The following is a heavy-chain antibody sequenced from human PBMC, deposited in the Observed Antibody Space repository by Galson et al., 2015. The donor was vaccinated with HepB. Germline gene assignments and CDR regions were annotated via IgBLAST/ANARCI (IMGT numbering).Heavy chain of an antibody. D-gene: IGHD3-22*01. CDR3: AGPISGYSAFEM. Sequence: SVKVSCKDPGYTFSSYGFNWVRQAPGQGLEWMGWVPTDNPKTNYAQKFQGRVTMNADKSTSTAYMELRSLRSDDPAVYYCAGPISGYSAFEMWGQGTMVTFSS. V-gene: IGHV1-18*04. CDR1: GYTFSSYG. CDR2: VPTDNPKT. J-gene: IGHJ3*02.